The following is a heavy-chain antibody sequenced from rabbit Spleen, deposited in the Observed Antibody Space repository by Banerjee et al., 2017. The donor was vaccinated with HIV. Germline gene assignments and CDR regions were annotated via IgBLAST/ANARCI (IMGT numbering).Heavy chain of an antibody. Sequence: QEQLEESGGDLVKPEGSLTLTCTASGFSFSGSYWMAWVRQAPGKGLEWIGCISTSTGNTWYASWAKGRFTISKTSSTTVTLQMTSLTAADTATHFCARDESGNGPYYFDLWGQGTLVTVS. CDR2: ISTSTGNT. D-gene: IGHD3-3*01. CDR1: GFSFSGSYW. V-gene: IGHV1S45*01. CDR3: ARDESGNGPYYFDL. J-gene: IGHJ4*01.